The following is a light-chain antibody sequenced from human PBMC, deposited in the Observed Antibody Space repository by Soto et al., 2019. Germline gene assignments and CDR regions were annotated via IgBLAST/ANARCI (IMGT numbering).Light chain of an antibody. J-gene: IGKJ5*01. Sequence: DIQMTQSPSTLSSSVGDRVTITCGASQSISSWLAWYPQKPGKAPKLLIYDASSLESGVPSRFSGSGSGTEFTLTISGLLPEDFATYHCQQLNTLPFTFGQGTRLEIK. V-gene: IGKV1-5*01. CDR1: QSISSW. CDR3: QQLNTLPFT. CDR2: DAS.